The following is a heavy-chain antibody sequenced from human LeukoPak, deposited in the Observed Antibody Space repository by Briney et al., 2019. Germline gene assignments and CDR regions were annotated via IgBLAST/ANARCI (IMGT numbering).Heavy chain of an antibody. D-gene: IGHD2-2*01. CDR2: INHSGST. CDR1: GWSFSGYY. J-gene: IGHJ4*02. Sequence: SETLTLTCAVYGWSFSGYYWSWIRQPPGKGLEWIGEINHSGSTNYNPSLENRVTISVSTSNNQFLLKLISVTTADTAVYYCARAPAATPLGIYFDYWGQGTLVTVSS. CDR3: ARAPAATPLGIYFDY. V-gene: IGHV4-34*01.